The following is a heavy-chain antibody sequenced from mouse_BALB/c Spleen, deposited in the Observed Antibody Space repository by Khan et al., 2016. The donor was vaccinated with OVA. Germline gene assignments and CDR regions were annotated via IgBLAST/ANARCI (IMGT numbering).Heavy chain of an antibody. CDR2: IAPGSGST. CDR3: ARENYDGRTCDAMDY. V-gene: IGHV1S41*01. J-gene: IGHJ4*01. Sequence: DLVKPGASVKLSCKASGYTFTSYWINWIKQRPGQGLEWIGRIAPGSGSTYYNAMFKGKATLTVDTSSSTAYIQLSSLSSEDSAIYVCARENYDGRTCDAMDYWGQGTSVTVSS. D-gene: IGHD1-1*01. CDR1: GYTFTSYW.